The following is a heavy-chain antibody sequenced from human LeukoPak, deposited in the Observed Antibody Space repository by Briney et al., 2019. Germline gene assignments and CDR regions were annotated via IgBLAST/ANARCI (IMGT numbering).Heavy chain of an antibody. CDR1: GFTFSSYW. Sequence: GGSLRLSCAASGFTFSSYWMSWVRQAPGKGLEWVAKIKQDGSEKYYVDSVKGRFTISRDNAKNSLYLQMNSLRAEDTAVYYCARDLLSNLDDAFDIWGQGTMVTVSS. CDR3: ARDLLSNLDDAFDI. CDR2: IKQDGSEK. V-gene: IGHV3-7*01. D-gene: IGHD4-11*01. J-gene: IGHJ3*02.